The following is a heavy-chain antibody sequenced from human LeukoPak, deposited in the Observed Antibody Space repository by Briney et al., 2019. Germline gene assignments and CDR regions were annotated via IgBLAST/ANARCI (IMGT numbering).Heavy chain of an antibody. V-gene: IGHV4-34*01. D-gene: IGHD3-3*01. CDR2: INHSGST. CDR3: ARGPHQLRRWFDP. Sequence: SETLSLTCAVYGGSFSGYYWSWIRQPPGKGLEWIGEINHSGSTNYNPSLKSRVTISVDTSKNQFSLKLSSVTAADTAVYCCARGPHQLRRWFDPWGQGTLVTVSS. J-gene: IGHJ5*02. CDR1: GGSFSGYY.